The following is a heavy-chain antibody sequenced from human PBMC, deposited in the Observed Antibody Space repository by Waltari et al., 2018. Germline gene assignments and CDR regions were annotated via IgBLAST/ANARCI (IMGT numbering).Heavy chain of an antibody. Sequence: EVQLVESGGGLVKPGGSLRLSCAASGFTFSRYSMNWVRQAPGKGLEWVSSISSSRSYIYYADSVKGRFTISRDNAKNSLYLQMNSLRAEDTAVYYCARARSYYVNYFDYWGQGTLVTVSS. CDR2: ISSSRSYI. D-gene: IGHD1-26*01. J-gene: IGHJ4*02. CDR3: ARARSYYVNYFDY. CDR1: GFTFSRYS. V-gene: IGHV3-21*01.